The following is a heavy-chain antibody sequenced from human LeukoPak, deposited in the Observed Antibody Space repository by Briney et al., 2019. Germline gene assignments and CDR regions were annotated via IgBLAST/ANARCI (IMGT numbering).Heavy chain of an antibody. CDR3: ARVSYSGSYYFDC. D-gene: IGHD1-26*01. CDR1: GFTVSSNY. CDR2: IYSGGST. V-gene: IGHV3-53*01. Sequence: GGSLRLSCAASGFTVSSNYMSWVRQAPGKGLEWVSVIYSGGSTYYADSVKGRFTISRDNSKNTLYLQMNSLRAEDTAVYYCARVSYSGSYYFDCWGQGTLVTASS. J-gene: IGHJ4*02.